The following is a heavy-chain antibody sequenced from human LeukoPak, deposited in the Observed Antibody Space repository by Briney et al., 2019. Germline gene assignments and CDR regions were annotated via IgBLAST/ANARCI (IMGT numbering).Heavy chain of an antibody. V-gene: IGHV1-2*02. CDR2: INPNSGGT. CDR1: GYTFTGYY. CDR3: ARGLISGSYLSDY. J-gene: IGHJ4*02. D-gene: IGHD1-26*01. Sequence: ASVKVSYKASGYTFTGYYMHWVRQAPGQGLEWMGWINPNSGGTNYAQKSQGKVTMTRDTSISTAYMELSRLRSDDTAVYYCARGLISGSYLSDYWGQGTLVTVSS.